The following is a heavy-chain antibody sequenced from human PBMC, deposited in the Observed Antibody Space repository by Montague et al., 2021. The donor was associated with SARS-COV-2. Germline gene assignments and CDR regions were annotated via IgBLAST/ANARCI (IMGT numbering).Heavy chain of an antibody. CDR1: GFTFGSYA. Sequence: SLRLSCAASGFTFGSYAMHWVRQAPGKGLEWVAVISDDGSKKYYVDSVKGRFTISRDNSKNTLYLQMNSLRTGDTAVYYCARDRSWLILGELDYWGQGTLVTVSS. D-gene: IGHD6-19*01. CDR3: ARDRSWLILGELDY. J-gene: IGHJ4*02. CDR2: ISDDGSKK. V-gene: IGHV3-30*04.